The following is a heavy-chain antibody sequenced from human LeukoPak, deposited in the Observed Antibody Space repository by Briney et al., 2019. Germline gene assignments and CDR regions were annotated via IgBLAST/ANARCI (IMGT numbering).Heavy chain of an antibody. CDR2: IIPIFGTA. Sequence: SVKVSCKASGGTFSSYAISWVRQAPGQGLEWMGGIIPIFGTANHAQKFQGRVTITADKSTSTAYMELSSLRAEDTAVYYCARDAFGSSWYPLLGVDYWGQGTLVTVSS. CDR3: ARDAFGSSWYPLLGVDY. V-gene: IGHV1-69*06. D-gene: IGHD6-13*01. CDR1: GGTFSSYA. J-gene: IGHJ4*02.